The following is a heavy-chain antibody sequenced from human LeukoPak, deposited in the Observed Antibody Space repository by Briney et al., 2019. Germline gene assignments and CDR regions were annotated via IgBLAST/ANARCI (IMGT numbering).Heavy chain of an antibody. J-gene: IGHJ4*02. CDR1: GGSITGYY. CDR2: IYSSGNT. CDR3: ARMVTQLVGTLDY. V-gene: IGHV4-59*01. Sequence: SETLSLTCTVSGGSITGYYWSWIRQPPGEGLEWIGYIYSSGNTNYNPSLKSRVTISLDASNNYFSLKLSSATAADTAVYYCARMVTQLVGTLDYWGQGALVAVSS. D-gene: IGHD4-23*01.